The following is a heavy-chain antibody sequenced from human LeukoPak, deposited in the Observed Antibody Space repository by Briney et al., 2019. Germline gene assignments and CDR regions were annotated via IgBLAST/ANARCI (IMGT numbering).Heavy chain of an antibody. V-gene: IGHV3-74*01. CDR2: VNSVGTGT. D-gene: IGHD6-13*01. CDR1: GFTFSSYW. CDR3: ATHRGYSSTWQTFDY. Sequence: GGSLRLSCAASGFTFSSYWMHWVSHAPGKGLVWVSRVNSVGTGTSYADSVKGRFTISRDNAKNTLYLQMNSLRAEDTVVYYCATHRGYSSTWQTFDYWGQGTLVTVSS. J-gene: IGHJ4*02.